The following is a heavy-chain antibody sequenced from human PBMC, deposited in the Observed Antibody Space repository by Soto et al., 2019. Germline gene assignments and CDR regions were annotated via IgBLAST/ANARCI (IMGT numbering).Heavy chain of an antibody. Sequence: ASVKVSCKVSGYTLTELSMHWVRQAPGKGLEWMGGFDPEDGETIYAQKFQGRVTMTEDTSTDTAYMELSSLRSEDTAVYYCAVSSSIEQQLVRDAFDIWGQGTTVTVSS. D-gene: IGHD6-13*01. CDR2: FDPEDGET. V-gene: IGHV1-24*01. CDR3: AVSSSIEQQLVRDAFDI. CDR1: GYTLTELS. J-gene: IGHJ3*02.